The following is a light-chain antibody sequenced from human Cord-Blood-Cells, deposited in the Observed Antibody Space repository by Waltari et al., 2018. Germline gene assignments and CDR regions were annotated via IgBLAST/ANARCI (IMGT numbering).Light chain of an antibody. CDR3: QQANSFPYT. CDR1: QGISSW. Sequence: DIQMTQSPSSVSASVGDSVTITGRASQGISSWVAWYQQKPGKAPKLLIYAAASLQSGVPSRFSGSGSGTDFTLTISSLKPKDFATYYCQQANSFPYTFGQGTKLEIK. J-gene: IGKJ2*01. CDR2: AAA. V-gene: IGKV1-12*01.